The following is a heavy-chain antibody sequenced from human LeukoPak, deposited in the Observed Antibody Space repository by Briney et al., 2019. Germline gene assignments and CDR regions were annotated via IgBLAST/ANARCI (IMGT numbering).Heavy chain of an antibody. Sequence: SETLSLTCAVYGGSFSGYYWSWIRQPPGKGLEWIGEINHSGSTNYNPSLKSRVTISVDTSKNQFSLKLSSVTAADTAVYYCARYGDYYYYCYMDVWGKGTTVTVSS. CDR2: INHSGST. D-gene: IGHD4-17*01. J-gene: IGHJ6*03. CDR3: ARYGDYYYYCYMDV. V-gene: IGHV4-34*01. CDR1: GGSFSGYY.